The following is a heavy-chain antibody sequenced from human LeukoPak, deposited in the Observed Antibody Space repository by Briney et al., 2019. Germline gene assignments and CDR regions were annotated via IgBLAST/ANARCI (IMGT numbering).Heavy chain of an antibody. CDR1: GFTVISNY. CDR2: IYSGGST. V-gene: IGHV3-53*01. J-gene: IGHJ4*02. Sequence: TGGSLRLSCAASGFTVISNYMSWVRQAPGKGLEWVSVIYSGGSTYYADSVKGRFTISRDNSKNTLYLQMNSLRAEDTAVYYCARDLGSGWQFGEREDWGQGTLVTVSS. CDR3: ARDLGSGWQFGERED. D-gene: IGHD6-19*01.